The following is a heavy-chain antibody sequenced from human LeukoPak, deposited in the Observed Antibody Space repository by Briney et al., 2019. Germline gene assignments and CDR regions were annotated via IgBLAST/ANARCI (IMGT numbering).Heavy chain of an antibody. J-gene: IGHJ4*02. V-gene: IGHV1-46*01. CDR1: GYTFTSYY. D-gene: IGHD2-2*01. Sequence: ASVKVSCKASGYTFTSYYIHWVRQAPGQGLEWMGIINPSGGSTSYAQKFQGRVTMTRDMSTSTVYMELSSLRSEDTAVYYCARASNKVVPAAAVDYWGQGTLVTVSS. CDR2: INPSGGST. CDR3: ARASNKVVPAAAVDY.